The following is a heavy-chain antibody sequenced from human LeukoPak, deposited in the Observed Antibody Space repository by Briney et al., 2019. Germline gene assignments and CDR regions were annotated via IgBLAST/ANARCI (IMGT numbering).Heavy chain of an antibody. CDR1: GGSISSYY. V-gene: IGHV4-59*01. J-gene: IGHJ2*01. CDR3: ARAGWLQSKRIQHWYFDL. CDR2: IYYSGST. D-gene: IGHD5-24*01. Sequence: SETLSLTCTVSGGSISSYYWSWIRQPPGKGLEWVGYIYYSGSTNYNPSLKSRVTISVDTSKNQFSLKLSSVTAADTAVYYCARAGWLQSKRIQHWYFDLWGRGTPVTVSS.